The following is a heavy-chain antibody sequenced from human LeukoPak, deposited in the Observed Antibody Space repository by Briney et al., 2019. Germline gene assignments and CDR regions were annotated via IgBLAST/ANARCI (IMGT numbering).Heavy chain of an antibody. CDR3: TPSSWYTPFDY. CDR1: GFTFSNAW. Sequence: PGGSLRLSCAASGFTFSNAWMSWVRQAPGKGPEWVGRIKSKTDGGTTDYAAPVKGRFTISRDDSKNTLYLQMNSLKTEDTAVYYCTPSSWYTPFDYWGQGTLVTVSS. D-gene: IGHD6-13*01. V-gene: IGHV3-15*01. J-gene: IGHJ4*02. CDR2: IKSKTDGGTT.